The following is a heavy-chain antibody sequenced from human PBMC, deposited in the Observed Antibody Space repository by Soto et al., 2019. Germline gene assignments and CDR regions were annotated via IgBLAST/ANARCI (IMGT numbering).Heavy chain of an antibody. CDR1: GFTFSDYY. CDR2: ISSSSIYT. V-gene: IGHV3-11*05. J-gene: IGHJ5*01. CDR3: SRIAVAGTLP. Sequence: QVPLVESGGGLVKPGGSLRLSCAASGFTFSDYYMSWIRQAPGKCREWVSYISSSSIYTNYADSVKGRFTISRDTAKNSLYLQLTRLRVAATAVYYCSRIAVAGTLPSGQGTVVTVAS. D-gene: IGHD6-13*01.